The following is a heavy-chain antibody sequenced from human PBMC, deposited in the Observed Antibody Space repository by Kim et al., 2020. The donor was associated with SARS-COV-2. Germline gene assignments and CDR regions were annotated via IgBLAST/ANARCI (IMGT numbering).Heavy chain of an antibody. CDR3: AKGINSSGWYDRLGYFQH. Sequence: GGSLRLSCAASGFTFDDYAMHWVRQAPGKGLEWVSLISWDGGSTYYADSVKGRFTISRDNSKNSLYLQMNSLRAEDTALYYCAKGINSSGWYDRLGYFQHWGQGTLVTVSS. CDR2: ISWDGGST. V-gene: IGHV3-43D*03. J-gene: IGHJ1*01. D-gene: IGHD6-19*01. CDR1: GFTFDDYA.